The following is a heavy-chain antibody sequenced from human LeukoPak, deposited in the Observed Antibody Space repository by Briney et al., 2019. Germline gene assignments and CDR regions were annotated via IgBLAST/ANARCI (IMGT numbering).Heavy chain of an antibody. V-gene: IGHV3-30*02. Sequence: PGGSLRLSCAASGFTLSGYGMHWVRQAPGKGLEWAAFIRYDGSNKYYADSVKGRFTISRDNSKNTLYLQMNSLRAEDTAVYYCAKELRYFDWLLPPHYFDYWGQGTLVTVSS. J-gene: IGHJ4*02. CDR2: IRYDGSNK. CDR3: AKELRYFDWLLPPHYFDY. D-gene: IGHD3-9*01. CDR1: GFTLSGYG.